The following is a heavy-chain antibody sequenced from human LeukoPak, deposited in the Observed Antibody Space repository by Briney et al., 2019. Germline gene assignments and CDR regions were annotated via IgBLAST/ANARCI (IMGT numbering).Heavy chain of an antibody. CDR2: LYYSGRI. Sequence: SETLSPTCTVSGGSISSSGHYWGCIRQPPGKGLEWIGNLYYSGRIYYNSSLKSRVTISVDTPKNQFSLKLSSVTAADTAVYYCARTYFFDSSGYGFDPWGQGTVVIVSS. J-gene: IGHJ5*02. V-gene: IGHV4-39*01. CDR1: GGSISSSGHY. CDR3: ARTYFFDSSGYGFDP. D-gene: IGHD3-22*01.